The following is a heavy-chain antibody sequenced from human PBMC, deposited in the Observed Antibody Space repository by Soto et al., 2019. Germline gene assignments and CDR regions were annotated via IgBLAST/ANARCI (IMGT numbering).Heavy chain of an antibody. J-gene: IGHJ6*02. CDR2: IYYSGST. Sequence: QVQLQESGPGLVKPSQTLSLTCTVSGGSISSGGDYWSWIRQHPGKGLEWIGYIYYSGSTYYNPSLKSRVTLSVDTSKNHCSLKLSSVTAADTAVYYCARATPYYYYGMDVWGQGTTVTVSS. V-gene: IGHV4-31*03. D-gene: IGHD2-15*01. CDR1: GGSISSGGDY. CDR3: ARATPYYYYGMDV.